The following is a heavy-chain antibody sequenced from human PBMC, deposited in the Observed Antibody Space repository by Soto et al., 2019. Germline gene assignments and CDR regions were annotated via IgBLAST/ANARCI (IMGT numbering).Heavy chain of an antibody. Sequence: EALVKLSCKASGYSFTSYGISWVRQAPGQGLEWMGWISAYNGNTNYAQKLQGRVTMTTDTSTSTAYMELRSLRSDGTAVYYCARVLHVFYYYYMDVWGKGTTVTVSS. CDR1: GYSFTSYG. J-gene: IGHJ6*03. CDR3: ARVLHVFYYYYMDV. CDR2: ISAYNGNT. D-gene: IGHD2-15*01. V-gene: IGHV1-18*01.